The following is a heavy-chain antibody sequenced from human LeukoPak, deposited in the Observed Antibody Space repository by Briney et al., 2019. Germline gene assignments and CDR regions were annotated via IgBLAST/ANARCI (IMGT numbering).Heavy chain of an antibody. J-gene: IGHJ4*02. D-gene: IGHD3-22*01. CDR3: AREADYYDSSGYYSY. CDR1: GYTFTGYY. V-gene: IGHV1-2*02. CDR2: INPNSGGT. Sequence: ASVKVSCKASGYTFTGYYMRWVRQAPGQGLEWLGWINPNSGGTNYAQKFQGRVTMTRDTSISTAYMELSRLRSDDTAVYYCAREADYYDSSGYYSYWGQGTLVTVSS.